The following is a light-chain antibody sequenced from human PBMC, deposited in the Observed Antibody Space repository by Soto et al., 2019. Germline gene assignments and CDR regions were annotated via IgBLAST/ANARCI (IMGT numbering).Light chain of an antibody. CDR1: QSIRSR. J-gene: IGKJ5*01. Sequence: IQMTQSPSTLSASVGDRVPITCRASQSIRSRLAWYQQKPGEAPKRLIYKASSLESGVPSRFSSSGSATDFTLPINSLQPEDFATYYCQQLNSYPIPFGQGARLEIK. CDR3: QQLNSYPIP. CDR2: KAS. V-gene: IGKV1-5*03.